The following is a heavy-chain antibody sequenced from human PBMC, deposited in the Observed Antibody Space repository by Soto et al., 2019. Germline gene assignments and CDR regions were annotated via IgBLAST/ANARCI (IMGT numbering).Heavy chain of an antibody. Sequence: GASVKVSCKASGYTFTSYGISWVRQAPGQGLEWMGWISAYNGNTNYAQKLQGRVTMTTDTSTSTAYMELRSLRSDDTAVYYCARQYNYGTSGWYYYYGMDVWGQGTTVTVSS. CDR2: ISAYNGNT. D-gene: IGHD3-10*01. CDR1: GYTFTSYG. J-gene: IGHJ6*02. V-gene: IGHV1-18*04. CDR3: ARQYNYGTSGWYYYYGMDV.